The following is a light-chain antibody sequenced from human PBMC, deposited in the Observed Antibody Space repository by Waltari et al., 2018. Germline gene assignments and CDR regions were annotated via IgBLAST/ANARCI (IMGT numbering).Light chain of an antibody. CDR2: GQD. V-gene: IGLV3-19*01. J-gene: IGLJ3*02. CDR1: SLRRHY. CDR3: HSRDTISTRV. Sequence: SSELTQDPAVSVALGQTVRITCQGASLRRHYESWYQQRPGQAPRLVLYGQDNRPSGIPDRFAGSTSGDTASLTITGAQAEDEADYYCHSRDTISTRVFGGGTRLTV.